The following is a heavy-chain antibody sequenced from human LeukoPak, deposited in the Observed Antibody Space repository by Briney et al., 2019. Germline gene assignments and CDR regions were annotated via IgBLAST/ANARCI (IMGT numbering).Heavy chain of an antibody. Sequence: GGSLRLSCEASGFTFSSYAMSWVRQAPGKGLEWVSGINDSGDITYYANSVKGRFTISRDNSKNTLYLQMNSLRAEDTAVYYCAKLGGQEVYNYYVGVWGKGTTVAVSS. J-gene: IGHJ6*03. CDR1: GFTFSSYA. D-gene: IGHD3-16*01. V-gene: IGHV3-23*01. CDR3: AKLGGQEVYNYYVGV. CDR2: INDSGDIT.